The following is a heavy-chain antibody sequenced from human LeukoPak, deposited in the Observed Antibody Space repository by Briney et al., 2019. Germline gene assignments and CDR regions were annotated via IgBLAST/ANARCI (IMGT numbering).Heavy chain of an antibody. CDR2: ISLSGYT. D-gene: IGHD1-26*01. CDR1: GGSITTTNY. CDR3: SRESGPYSPFGH. J-gene: IGHJ4*02. Sequence: PSGTLSLTCGVSGGSITTTNYWSWVRQSPGRGLEWIGEISLSGYTGFNPSLRGRVTMSLDESKNHLSLTLTSVTAADTAINYCSRESGPYSPFGHWGQGILVTVTT. V-gene: IGHV4-4*02.